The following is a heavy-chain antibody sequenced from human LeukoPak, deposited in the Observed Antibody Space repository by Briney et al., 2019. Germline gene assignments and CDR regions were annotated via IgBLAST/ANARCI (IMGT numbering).Heavy chain of an antibody. CDR1: GYTFTSYD. Sequence: GSVKVSCKASGYTFTSYDINWVRQATGQGLEWMGWMNPNSGNTGYAQKFQGRVTMTRNTSISTAYMELSSLRSEDTAVYYCAMAVDILTGYYPYYYYGMDVWGQGTTVTVSS. CDR2: MNPNSGNT. CDR3: AMAVDILTGYYPYYYYGMDV. D-gene: IGHD3-9*01. J-gene: IGHJ6*02. V-gene: IGHV1-8*01.